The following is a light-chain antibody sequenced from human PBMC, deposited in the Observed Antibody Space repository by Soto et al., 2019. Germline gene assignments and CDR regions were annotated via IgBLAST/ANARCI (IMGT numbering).Light chain of an antibody. CDR2: AAS. V-gene: IGKV1-39*01. CDR1: QTISTY. Sequence: DIQMTQSPSSLSASVGDRVTITCRASQTISTYLNWYQQKPGKAPNLLIYAASSLQSGVPPRFSGSGSGTDFTLSIRSLQPDDFATYYCQQTYSTPQTFGQGTKVEIK. CDR3: QQTYSTPQT. J-gene: IGKJ1*01.